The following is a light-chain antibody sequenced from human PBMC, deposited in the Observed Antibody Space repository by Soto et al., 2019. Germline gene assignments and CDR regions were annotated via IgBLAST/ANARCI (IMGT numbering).Light chain of an antibody. CDR3: RQCSNWPRT. CDR2: DAS. CDR1: QNIKSY. J-gene: IGKJ2*01. Sequence: EIVLTQSPATLSLSPGERATLSCRASQNIKSYLDWYQQKPGQAPRLLIYDASSRATGIPARCSGSGSGTDFTLTISSQESEDFSVYYCRQCSNWPRTFGQGTNLEIK. V-gene: IGKV3-11*01.